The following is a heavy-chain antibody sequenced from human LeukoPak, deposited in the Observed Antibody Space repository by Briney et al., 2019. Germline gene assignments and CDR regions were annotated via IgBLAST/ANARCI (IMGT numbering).Heavy chain of an antibody. J-gene: IGHJ4*02. CDR2: ISGSGGST. D-gene: IGHD3-3*01. Sequence: PGGSLRLSCAASGFTFSSYSMNWVRQAPGKGLEWVSAISGSGGSTYYADSVKGRFTISRDNSKNTLYLQMNSLRAEDTAVYYCAKDSTYYDFWSGYYLTEKDYWGQGTLVTVSS. V-gene: IGHV3-23*01. CDR3: AKDSTYYDFWSGYYLTEKDY. CDR1: GFTFSSYS.